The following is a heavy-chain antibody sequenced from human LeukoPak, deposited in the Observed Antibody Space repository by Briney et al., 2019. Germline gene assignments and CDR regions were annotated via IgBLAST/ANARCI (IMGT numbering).Heavy chain of an antibody. CDR2: VSSSSSLI. J-gene: IGHJ6*03. Sequence: PGGSLRLSCAASGFTLNMYSMNWVRQAPGKGLEWVSYVSSSSSLIYYSDSVRGRFTISRDSATNSVSLQMNSLRVEDTAVYYCAREDGYCSGGSCYTWYYMDVWGKGTTLTVSS. D-gene: IGHD2-15*01. V-gene: IGHV3-48*01. CDR1: GFTLNMYS. CDR3: AREDGYCSGGSCYTWYYMDV.